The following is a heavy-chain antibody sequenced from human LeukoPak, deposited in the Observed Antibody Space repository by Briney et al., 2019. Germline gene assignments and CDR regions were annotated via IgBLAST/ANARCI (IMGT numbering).Heavy chain of an antibody. CDR3: ARDASELYDFWSGYYMDY. D-gene: IGHD3-3*01. J-gene: IGHJ4*02. CDR1: GFTFSSYA. V-gene: IGHV3-30-3*01. CDR2: ISYDGSNK. Sequence: GSLRLSCAASGFTFSSYAMHWVRQAPGKGLEWVAVISYDGSNKYYADSVKGRFTISRDNSKNTLYLQMNSLRAEDTAVYYCARDASELYDFWSGYYMDYWGQGTLVTVSS.